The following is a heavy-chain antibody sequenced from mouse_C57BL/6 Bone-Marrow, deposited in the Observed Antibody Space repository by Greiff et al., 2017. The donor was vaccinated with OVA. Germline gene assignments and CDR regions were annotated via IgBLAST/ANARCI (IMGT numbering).Heavy chain of an antibody. Sequence: VQGVESGPGLVQPSQSLSITCTVSGFSLTSYGVHWVRQSPGKGLEWLGVIWSGGSTDYNAAFISRLSISKDNSKSQVFFKMNSLQADDTAIYYCARRQLRLREGAMDYWGQGTSVTVSS. CDR3: ARRQLRLREGAMDY. D-gene: IGHD3-2*02. V-gene: IGHV2-2*01. CDR1: GFSLTSYG. J-gene: IGHJ4*01. CDR2: IWSGGST.